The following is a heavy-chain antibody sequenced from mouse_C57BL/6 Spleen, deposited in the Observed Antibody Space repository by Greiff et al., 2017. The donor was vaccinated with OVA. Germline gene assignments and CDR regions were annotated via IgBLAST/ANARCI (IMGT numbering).Heavy chain of an antibody. CDR3: ARYYDYDGFAY. V-gene: IGHV1-72*01. J-gene: IGHJ3*01. CDR1: GYTFTSYW. CDR2: IDPNSGGT. Sequence: QVQLQQPGAELVKPGASVKLSCKASGYTFTSYWMHWVKQRPGRGLEWIGRIDPNSGGTKYNEKFKGKATLTVDKPSSTAYMQLSSLTAEESAVYYCARYYDYDGFAYWGQGTLVTVSA. D-gene: IGHD2-4*01.